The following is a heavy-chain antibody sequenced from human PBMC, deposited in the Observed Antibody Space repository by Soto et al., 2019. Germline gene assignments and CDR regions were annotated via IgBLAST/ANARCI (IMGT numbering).Heavy chain of an antibody. CDR1: CGSVTNSSYY. D-gene: IGHD4-17*01. CDR2: VYYRGRS. CDR3: VSQRTTVPTQAYFDY. J-gene: IGHJ4*02. Sequence: SETVSLTCTVSCGSVTNSSYYWGWIRQSPGKGLEWIGSVYYRGRSYSKSSVKSRVTISVDTSKNRFSLSLNSVTASDTAVYFCVSQRTTVPTQAYFDYWGPGALVTVSS. V-gene: IGHV4-39*01.